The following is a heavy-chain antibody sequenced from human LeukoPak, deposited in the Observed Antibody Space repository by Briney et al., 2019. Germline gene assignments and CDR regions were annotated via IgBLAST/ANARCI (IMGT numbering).Heavy chain of an antibody. V-gene: IGHV1-24*01. D-gene: IGHD2-21*02. Sequence: ASVKVPCKVSGYTLTELSMHWVRQAPGKGLEWMGGFDPEDGETIYAQKFQGRVTMTEDTSTDTAYMELSSLRSEDTAVYYCATQAYCGGDCYAPYYFDYWGQGTLVTVSS. CDR3: ATQAYCGGDCYAPYYFDY. J-gene: IGHJ4*02. CDR2: FDPEDGET. CDR1: GYTLTELS.